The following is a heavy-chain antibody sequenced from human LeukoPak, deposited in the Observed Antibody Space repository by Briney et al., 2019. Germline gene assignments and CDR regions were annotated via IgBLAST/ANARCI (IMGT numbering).Heavy chain of an antibody. Sequence: SETLSLTCTVSRGSISSSSYYWGWIRQPPGKGLEWIGGIYYSGSTYYNPSLKSRVTISVDTSKNQFSLKLSSVTAADTAVYYCARYSTGWYMFAPWGQRTLVTFSS. J-gene: IGHJ5*02. CDR3: ARYSTGWYMFAP. D-gene: IGHD6-19*01. CDR2: IYYSGST. V-gene: IGHV4-39*07. CDR1: RGSISSSSYY.